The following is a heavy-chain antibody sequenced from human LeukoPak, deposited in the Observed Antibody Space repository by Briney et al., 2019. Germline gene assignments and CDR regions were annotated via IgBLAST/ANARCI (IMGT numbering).Heavy chain of an antibody. Sequence: SETLSLTCTVSGGSISSSSYYWGWIRQPPGKGLEWIGSIFYSGSTYYNSPLKSRVTMSVDTSKIHCSRKQRSATDADTAVYYCARDCRYSGRGDAFDIWGQGTMVTVSS. D-gene: IGHD1-26*01. CDR3: ARDCRYSGRGDAFDI. CDR1: GGSISSSSYY. CDR2: IFYSGST. J-gene: IGHJ3*02. V-gene: IGHV4-39*02.